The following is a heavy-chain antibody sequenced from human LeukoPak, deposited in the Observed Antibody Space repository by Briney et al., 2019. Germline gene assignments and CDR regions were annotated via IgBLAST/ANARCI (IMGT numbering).Heavy chain of an antibody. CDR2: IYPGDSDT. V-gene: IGHV5-51*01. CDR3: AMARGSGSYYGSYYFDY. J-gene: IGHJ4*02. Sequence: GESLKISCKGSGYSFTGYWIGWVRQMPGKGLEWMGIIYPGDSDTRYSPSFQGQVTISADKSISTAYLQWSSLKASDTAMYYCAMARGSGSYYGSYYFDYWGQGTLVTVSS. D-gene: IGHD3-10*01. CDR1: GYSFTGYW.